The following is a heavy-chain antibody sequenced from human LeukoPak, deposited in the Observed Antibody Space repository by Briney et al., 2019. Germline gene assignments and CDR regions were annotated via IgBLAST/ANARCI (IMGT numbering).Heavy chain of an antibody. CDR2: IYYSGST. V-gene: IGHV4-59*12. Sequence: SETQSLTCTVSGGSISSYYWSWIRQPPGKGLEWIGYIYYSGSTNYNPSLKSRVTISVDTSKNQFSLKLSSVTAADTAVYYCATSRAARYYYYYYMDVWGKGTTVTISS. J-gene: IGHJ6*03. CDR3: ATSRAARYYYYYYMDV. D-gene: IGHD2-15*01. CDR1: GGSISSYY.